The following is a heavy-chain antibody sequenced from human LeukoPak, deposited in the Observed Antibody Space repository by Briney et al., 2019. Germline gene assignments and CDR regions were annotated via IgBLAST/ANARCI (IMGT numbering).Heavy chain of an antibody. Sequence: GGSLRLSCAPSGFIFSSYAMSWVRQAPGKGLEWVAVISYDGSNKYYADSVKGRFTISRDNSKNTLYLQMNSLRAEDTAVYYCAKDRVAGWFDPWGQGTLVTVSS. CDR1: GFIFSSYA. CDR2: ISYDGSNK. CDR3: AKDRVAGWFDP. V-gene: IGHV3-30*18. D-gene: IGHD5-24*01. J-gene: IGHJ5*02.